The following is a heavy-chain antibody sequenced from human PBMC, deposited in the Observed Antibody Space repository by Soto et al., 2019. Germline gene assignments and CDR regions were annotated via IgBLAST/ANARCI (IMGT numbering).Heavy chain of an antibody. CDR1: GFTFSSYA. CDR2: ISGSGAST. V-gene: IGHV3-23*01. CDR3: ANQPVSIFGVLTGGQTIQHYGMDV. Sequence: EVQLLESGGGLVQPGGSLRLSCATSGFTFSSYAMTWVRQAPGKGLEWLSGISGSGASTYYADSVKGRFTISRDNSKDTLYLQMNRLRTEDTAVYYCANQPVSIFGVLTGGQTIQHYGMDVWGQGTTVTVSS. J-gene: IGHJ6*02. D-gene: IGHD3-3*01.